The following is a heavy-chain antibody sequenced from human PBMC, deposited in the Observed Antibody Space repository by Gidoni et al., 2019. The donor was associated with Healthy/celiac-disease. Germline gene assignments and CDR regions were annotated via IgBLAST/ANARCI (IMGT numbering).Heavy chain of an antibody. J-gene: IGHJ4*02. CDR1: GYSFTRYW. V-gene: IGHV5-51*01. CDR3: ARLPLRDGYNYPRARPNYFDY. D-gene: IGHD5-12*01. CDR2: IYPGDSDT. Sequence: EVQLVQSGAEVKKPGESLRISCKGSGYSFTRYWIGWVRQMPGKGLEWMGIIYPGDSDTRYSPSFQGQVTISADKSISTAYLQWSSLKASDTAIYYCARLPLRDGYNYPRARPNYFDYWGQGTLVTVSS.